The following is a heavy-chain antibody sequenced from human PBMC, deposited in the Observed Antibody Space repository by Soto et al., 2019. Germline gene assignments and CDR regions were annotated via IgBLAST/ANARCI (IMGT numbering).Heavy chain of an antibody. CDR3: AETRSSTSCCTFDY. D-gene: IGHD2-2*01. J-gene: IGHJ4*02. CDR2: IIPIFGTA. V-gene: IGHV1-69*06. CDR1: GGTFSSYA. Sequence: QVQLVQSGAEVKKPGSSVKVSCKASGGTFSSYAISWVRQAPGQGREWMGGIIPIFGTANYAQKFQGRVTITADKSTSTAYMELSSLRSADTAVYYCAETRSSTSCCTFDYWGQGTLVTVSS.